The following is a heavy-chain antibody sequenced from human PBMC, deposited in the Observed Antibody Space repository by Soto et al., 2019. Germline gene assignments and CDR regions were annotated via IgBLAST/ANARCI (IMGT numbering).Heavy chain of an antibody. CDR3: AKDIFVGRSCYDPSFDY. J-gene: IGHJ4*02. CDR2: ISGSGGST. V-gene: IGHV3-23*01. CDR1: GFTFSSYA. D-gene: IGHD2-15*01. Sequence: GGSLRLSCAASGFTFSSYAMSWVRQAPGKGLEWVSAISGSGGSTYYADSVKGRFTISRDNSKNTLYLQMNSLRAEDTAVYYCAKDIFVGRSCYDPSFDYWGQGTLVTVSS.